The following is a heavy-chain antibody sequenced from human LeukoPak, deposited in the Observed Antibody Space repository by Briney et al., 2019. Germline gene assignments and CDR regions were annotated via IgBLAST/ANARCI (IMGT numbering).Heavy chain of an antibody. Sequence: GGSLRLSCVASGFTFSDHYMSWFRLSPGKGLEWLSYITSSGSTTDYADSVKGRFTISRDNAKNSMFLQMNSLRPEETAVYYCARDPDYGDPEWGQGTLVTVSS. CDR1: GFTFSDHY. V-gene: IGHV3-11*01. J-gene: IGHJ4*02. CDR3: ARDPDYGDPE. D-gene: IGHD4-17*01. CDR2: ITSSGSTT.